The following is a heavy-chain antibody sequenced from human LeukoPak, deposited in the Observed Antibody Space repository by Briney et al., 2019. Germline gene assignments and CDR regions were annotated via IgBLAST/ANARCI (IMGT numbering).Heavy chain of an antibody. CDR2: VHYRGSI. CDR3: ARGVDSAKVGF. Sequence: SETLSLTCAVFGGSLSGYYWSWVRQAPGKGPECIGEVHYRGSINYNPSLESRVTISADASKNAFSLKLMSVTAAARPSYNFARGVDSAKVGFWGGGALVTVSS. CDR1: GGSLSGYY. V-gene: IGHV4-34*01. J-gene: IGHJ4*02. D-gene: IGHD3-10*01.